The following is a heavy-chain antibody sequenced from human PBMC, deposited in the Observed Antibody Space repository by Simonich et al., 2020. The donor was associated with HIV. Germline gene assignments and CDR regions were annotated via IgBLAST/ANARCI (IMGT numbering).Heavy chain of an antibody. Sequence: EVHLVESGGGLVQPGRSLRLSSTASGFTFGDYAMSWVRQAPGSGLDWFGLIRTKPDGGTTEYAASVKGRFVISRDVSKSISYLQMNSLKTEDTAVYYCTKGSSSEYWGQGTLVTVSS. CDR1: GFTFGDYA. J-gene: IGHJ4*02. CDR3: TKGSSSEY. V-gene: IGHV3-49*04. D-gene: IGHD2-2*01. CDR2: IRTKPDGGTT.